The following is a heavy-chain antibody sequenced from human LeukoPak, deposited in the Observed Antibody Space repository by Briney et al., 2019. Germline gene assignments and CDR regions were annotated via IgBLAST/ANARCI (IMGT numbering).Heavy chain of an antibody. CDR2: ISSSSSYI. J-gene: IGHJ4*02. Sequence: GGTLRLSCAASGFTFSGYAMSWVRQAPGKGLEWVSAISSSSSYIYYADSVKGRFTISRDNSKNTLYLQMNSLRAEDTAVYYCARSAWDYWGQGTLVTVSS. D-gene: IGHD6-25*01. V-gene: IGHV3-23*01. CDR1: GFTFSGYA. CDR3: ARSAWDY.